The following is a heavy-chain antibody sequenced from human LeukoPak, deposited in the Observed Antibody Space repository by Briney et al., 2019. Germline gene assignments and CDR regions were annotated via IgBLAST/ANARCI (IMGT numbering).Heavy chain of an antibody. J-gene: IGHJ4*02. CDR2: INHSGST. CDR1: GGSFSGYY. V-gene: IGHV4-34*01. D-gene: IGHD2-2*02. CDR3: ARERRNNCSSTSCYTKFDY. Sequence: TSETLSLTCAAYGGSFSGYYWIWIRQPPGKGLEWIGGINHSGSTNYNPSLKSRVTISVDTSKNQFSLKLSSVTAADTAVYYCARERRNNCSSTSCYTKFDYWGQGTLVTVSS.